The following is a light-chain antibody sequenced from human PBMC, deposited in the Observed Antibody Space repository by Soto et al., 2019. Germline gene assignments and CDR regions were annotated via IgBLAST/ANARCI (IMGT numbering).Light chain of an antibody. CDR2: DAS. V-gene: IGKV3-15*01. CDR3: QPYGDMWT. CDR1: QSVSSY. Sequence: EIVLTQSPATLSLSPGERATLSCRASQSVSSYLAWYQQKPGQAPRLLIYDASTRATGIPARFSGSGSGTEFTLTISSLQSEDFAFYYCQPYGDMWTFGQGTKVDIK. J-gene: IGKJ1*01.